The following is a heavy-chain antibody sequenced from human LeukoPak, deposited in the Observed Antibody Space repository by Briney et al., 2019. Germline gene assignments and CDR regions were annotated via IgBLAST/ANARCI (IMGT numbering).Heavy chain of an antibody. CDR2: ISGSGGST. D-gene: IGHD2-15*01. CDR3: AKLPIVVVVAATWWFDP. J-gene: IGHJ5*02. V-gene: IGHV3-23*01. CDR1: GFTFSSYA. Sequence: GGSLRLSFAASGFTFSSYAMSWVRQAPGKGLEWVSGISGSGGSTYYADSVKGRFTISRDNSKNTLYLQMNSLRAEDTAVYYCAKLPIVVVVAATWWFDPWGQGTLVTVSS.